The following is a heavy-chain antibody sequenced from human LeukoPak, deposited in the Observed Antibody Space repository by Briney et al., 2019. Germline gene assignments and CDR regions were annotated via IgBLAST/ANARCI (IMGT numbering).Heavy chain of an antibody. Sequence: PGAALRLSCAASGLTFNTYWMGWIRQAPGKGLEWVGRIKSKTDGGTTDYAAPVKVRFTISRDDSKTTLYLQMSSLKIEDTAVYYCTTDRGRTELPLFASWGQGTLVTVSS. CDR2: IKSKTDGGTT. D-gene: IGHD1-26*01. CDR3: TTDRGRTELPLFAS. J-gene: IGHJ5*01. CDR1: GLTFNTYW. V-gene: IGHV3-15*01.